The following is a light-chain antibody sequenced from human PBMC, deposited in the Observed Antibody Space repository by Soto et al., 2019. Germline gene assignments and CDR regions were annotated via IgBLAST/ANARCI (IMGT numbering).Light chain of an antibody. J-gene: IGKJ1*01. Sequence: DIQMTQSPSTLSAAIGDTATXSCRASQSISSWVAWYQQKPGKAPKLLIYDASSVESGVPSRFSGSGSGTDFTLTISSLQPEDFATYYCQQSYNTPWTFGQGTKVDIK. CDR1: QSISSW. CDR2: DAS. V-gene: IGKV1-5*01. CDR3: QQSYNTPWT.